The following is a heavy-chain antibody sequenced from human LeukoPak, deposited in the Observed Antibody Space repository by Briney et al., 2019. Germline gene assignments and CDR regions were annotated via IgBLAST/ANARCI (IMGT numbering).Heavy chain of an antibody. CDR2: IWYDGSNK. J-gene: IGHJ4*02. Sequence: GGSLRLSCAASGFTFSSYGMHWVRQAPGKGLEWVAVIWYDGSNKYYADSVKGRFTISRDNSKNTLYLQMNSLRAEDTAVYYCAKGKMTTVTWGSYFEYWGQGTLVTVSS. CDR3: AKGKMTTVTWGSYFEY. V-gene: IGHV3-33*06. CDR1: GFTFSSYG. D-gene: IGHD4-17*01.